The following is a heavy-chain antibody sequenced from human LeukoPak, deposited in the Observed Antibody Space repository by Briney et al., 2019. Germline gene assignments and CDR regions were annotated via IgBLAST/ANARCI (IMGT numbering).Heavy chain of an antibody. V-gene: IGHV1-45*02. CDR2: ITPFNGNT. CDR1: GYTFTCRY. D-gene: IGHD3-9*01. Sequence: ASVKVSCKASGYTFTCRYLHWVRQAPGQALEWMGWITPFNGNTNYAQKFQDRVTITRDRSMSTAYMELSSLRSEDTAMYYCASTGGYSYDILNWGQGTLVTVSS. J-gene: IGHJ4*02. CDR3: ASTGGYSYDILN.